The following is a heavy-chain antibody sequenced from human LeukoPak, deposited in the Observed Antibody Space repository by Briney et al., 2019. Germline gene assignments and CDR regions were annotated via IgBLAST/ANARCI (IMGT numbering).Heavy chain of an antibody. CDR1: GYIFTSYW. Sequence: GEALMISCKGSGYIFTSYWIGLVRQMPGKGLEWVGIIYPGDSYTRYSPSFQCQVTISADKSISTAYLQWSSLKASDTAMSYCARQSGSHAIAEIDYWGQGTLVTVSS. V-gene: IGHV5-51*01. J-gene: IGHJ4*02. CDR2: IYPGDSYT. D-gene: IGHD3-10*01. CDR3: ARQSGSHAIAEIDY.